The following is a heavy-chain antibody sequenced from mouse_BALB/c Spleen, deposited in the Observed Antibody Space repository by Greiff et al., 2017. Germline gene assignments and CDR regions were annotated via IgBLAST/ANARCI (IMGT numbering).Heavy chain of an antibody. V-gene: IGHV1-54*01. Sequence: VQLQQSGAELVRPGTSVKVSCKASGYAFTNYLIEWVKQRPGQGLEWIGVINPGSGGTNYNEKFKGKATLTADKSSSTAYMQLSSLTSDDSAVYFCARPYYRYDGDYYAMDYWGKGTSVTVPS. D-gene: IGHD2-14*01. CDR3: ARPYYRYDGDYYAMDY. CDR1: GYAFTNYL. J-gene: IGHJ4*01. CDR2: INPGSGGT.